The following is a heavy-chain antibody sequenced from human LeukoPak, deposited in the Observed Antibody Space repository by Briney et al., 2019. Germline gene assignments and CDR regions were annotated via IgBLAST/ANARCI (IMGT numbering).Heavy chain of an antibody. CDR3: ARGEETVNTPYLVY. J-gene: IGHJ4*02. Sequence: ASVKVSFKASGYTFTVYYVHWVGQARGQGVEWMGWTNANSGGTNFAQNFQGSVTMTRDTSISTAYMELYRLTSDDTAVYYCARGEETVNTPYLVYWGQGSLVTVSS. CDR1: GYTFTVYY. CDR2: TNANSGGT. V-gene: IGHV1-2*02. D-gene: IGHD4-11*01.